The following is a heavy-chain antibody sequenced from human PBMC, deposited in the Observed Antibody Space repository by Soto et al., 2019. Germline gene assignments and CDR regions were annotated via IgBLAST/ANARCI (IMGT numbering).Heavy chain of an antibody. CDR3: AKVGWNPIPHFDY. Sequence: PGGAPRPSCAASGFTLCSYALSWVRPAPGKGLEWVSAISGSGGSTYYADSVKGRFTISRDNSKNTLYLQMNSLRAEDTAVYYCAKVGWNPIPHFDYWGQGTLVTVSS. CDR1: GFTLCSYA. V-gene: IGHV3-23*01. J-gene: IGHJ4*02. CDR2: ISGSGGST. D-gene: IGHD1-1*01.